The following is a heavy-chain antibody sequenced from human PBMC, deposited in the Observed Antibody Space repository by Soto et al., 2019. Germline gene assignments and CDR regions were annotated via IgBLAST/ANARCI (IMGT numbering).Heavy chain of an antibody. CDR3: AKESVETSCSYYGMDV. V-gene: IGHV3-30*18. Sequence: GGSLRLSCAGSGFSFDAYGMHWVRQAPGQGLEWMTTVSFDSKNKYYIDSVEGRFTISRDNSKNMLFLQMNSLRHEDTAVYYCAKESVETSCSYYGMDVGGQGTTVTVS. CDR2: VSFDSKNK. CDR1: GFSFDAYG. D-gene: IGHD5-18*01. J-gene: IGHJ6*02.